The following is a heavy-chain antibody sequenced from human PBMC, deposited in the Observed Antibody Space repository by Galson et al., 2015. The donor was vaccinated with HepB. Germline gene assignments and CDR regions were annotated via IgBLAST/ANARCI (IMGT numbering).Heavy chain of an antibody. J-gene: IGHJ3*02. CDR2: IWYDGSNK. D-gene: IGHD4-23*01. V-gene: IGHV3-33*01. CDR3: ARQAWGGNFPRDAFDT. CDR1: GFTFSSYG. Sequence: SLRLSCAASGFTFSSYGMHWVRQAPGKGLEWVAVIWYDGSNKYYADSVKGRFTISRDNSKNTLYLQMNSLRAEDTAVYYCARQAWGGNFPRDAFDTWGQGTMVTVSS.